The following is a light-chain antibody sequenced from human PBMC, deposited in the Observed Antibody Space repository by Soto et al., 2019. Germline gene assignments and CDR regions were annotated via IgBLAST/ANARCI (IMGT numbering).Light chain of an antibody. CDR3: NSYTSNNTPV. Sequence: SVLTQPASVSGSPGQSITISCTGTSSDVGGYNYVSWYQQHPGKAPKLMIYEVSNRPSGVSNRFSGSKSDNTASLTISGLQAEDEADYYCNSYTSNNTPVFGTGTKVTVL. CDR2: EVS. V-gene: IGLV2-14*01. J-gene: IGLJ1*01. CDR1: SSDVGGYNY.